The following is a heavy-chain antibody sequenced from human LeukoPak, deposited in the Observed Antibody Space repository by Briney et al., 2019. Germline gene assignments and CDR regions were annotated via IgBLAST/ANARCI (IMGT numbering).Heavy chain of an antibody. Sequence: SVKVSCKASGGTFSSYAISWVRQAPGQGLEWMGGIIPIFGTANYAQNFQGRVTITADESTSTAYMELSSLRSEDTAVYYCATPGNLIIPTGNANWGQETLFTVSS. CDR2: IIPIFGTA. CDR1: GGTFSSYA. J-gene: IGHJ4*02. D-gene: IGHD2/OR15-2a*01. V-gene: IGHV1-69*13. CDR3: ATPGNLIIPTGNAN.